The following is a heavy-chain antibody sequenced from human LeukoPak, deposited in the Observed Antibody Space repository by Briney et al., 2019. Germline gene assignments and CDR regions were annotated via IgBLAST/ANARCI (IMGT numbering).Heavy chain of an antibody. D-gene: IGHD6-19*01. Sequence: PGGSLRLSCAASGYTFSSYAMNWVRQAPGKGLEWVAVISYDGSNKYYADSVKGRFTISRDNSKNTLYLQMNSLRAEDTAVYYCARDFSSGWLNNAFDIWGQGTRVTVSS. J-gene: IGHJ3*02. CDR3: ARDFSSGWLNNAFDI. V-gene: IGHV3-30-3*01. CDR2: ISYDGSNK. CDR1: GYTFSSYA.